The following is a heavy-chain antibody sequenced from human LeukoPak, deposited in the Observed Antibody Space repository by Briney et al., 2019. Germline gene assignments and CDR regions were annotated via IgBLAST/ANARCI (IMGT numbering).Heavy chain of an antibody. J-gene: IGHJ4*02. CDR1: GGSISSSNYY. CDR3: ARHRDGYFTNFDN. CDR2: LSYGGSP. Sequence: SETLSLTCTVSGGSISSSNYYWGRVRQPPGKGLEWIGSLSYGGSPYHNPSLKSRLTISVDTSKNQFSLKLRSVAAADTAVYYCARHRDGYFTNFDNWGQGTLVTVSS. V-gene: IGHV4-39*01. D-gene: IGHD3-22*01.